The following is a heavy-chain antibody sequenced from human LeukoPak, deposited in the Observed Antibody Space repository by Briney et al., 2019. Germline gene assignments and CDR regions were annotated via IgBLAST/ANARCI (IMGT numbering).Heavy chain of an antibody. Sequence: ASVKVSCEVSGYTLTELSMHWVRQAPGKGLEWMGGFDPEDGETIYAQKFQGRVTMTEDTSTDTAYMELSSLRSEDTAVYYCATGKGGSGSYSGFDYWGQGTLVTVSS. J-gene: IGHJ4*02. D-gene: IGHD3-10*01. CDR2: FDPEDGET. CDR3: ATGKGGSGSYSGFDY. V-gene: IGHV1-24*01. CDR1: GYTLTELS.